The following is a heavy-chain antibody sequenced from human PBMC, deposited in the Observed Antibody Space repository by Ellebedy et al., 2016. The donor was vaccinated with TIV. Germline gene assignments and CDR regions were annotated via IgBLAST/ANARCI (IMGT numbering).Heavy chain of an antibody. CDR3: ARMGGFGELVY. Sequence: SETLSLTCTVSGDSVTSDSSYWAWIRQPPGKGLQWIASLYYGGNTYSDPSLRSRVTISVDTSKNQFSLKLNSVTAADTAVYYCARMGGFGELVYWGQGTLVTVSS. D-gene: IGHD3-10*01. CDR2: LYYGGNT. J-gene: IGHJ4*02. CDR1: GDSVTSDSSY. V-gene: IGHV4-39*07.